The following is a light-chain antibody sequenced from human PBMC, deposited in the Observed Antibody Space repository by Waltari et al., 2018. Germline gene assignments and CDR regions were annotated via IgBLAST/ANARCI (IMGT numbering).Light chain of an antibody. CDR1: SSDVGAYNY. Sequence: QSALTQPASVSGSPGQSITISCTGTSSDVGAYNYVSWYQQPPGKAPKLMISEVSNRPSGVSNRFSGSKSGNTASLTISGLQAEDEADYYCSSSTSSSTLVFGGGTKLTVL. J-gene: IGLJ3*02. CDR2: EVS. CDR3: SSSTSSSTLV. V-gene: IGLV2-14*01.